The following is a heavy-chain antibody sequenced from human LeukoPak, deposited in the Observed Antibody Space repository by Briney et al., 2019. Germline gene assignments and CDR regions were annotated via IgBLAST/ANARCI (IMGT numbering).Heavy chain of an antibody. D-gene: IGHD5-18*01. CDR3: AREAYTANGY. CDR1: GFTFGSYW. J-gene: IGHJ4*02. V-gene: IGHV3-7*01. CDR2: IKPDGSEK. Sequence: GGSLRLSCAASGFTFGSYWMSWVRQAPGKGLEWVANIKPDGSEKYYVDSVKGRFTISRDDAKNSLYLQMNSLRAEDTAVYYCAREAYTANGYWGQGTLVTVSS.